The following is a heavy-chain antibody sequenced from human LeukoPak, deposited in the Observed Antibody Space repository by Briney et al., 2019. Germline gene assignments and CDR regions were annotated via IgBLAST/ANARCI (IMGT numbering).Heavy chain of an antibody. V-gene: IGHV3-64*01. CDR1: GFTFSSCA. Sequence: GGSLRLSCAASGFTFSSCAMHWVRQAPGKGLEYVSAISSNGGSTYYANSVKGRFTISRDNSKNTLYLQMNSLRAEDTAVYYCALKTGFDYWGQGTLVTVSS. D-gene: IGHD1-14*01. CDR2: ISSNGGST. J-gene: IGHJ4*02. CDR3: ALKTGFDY.